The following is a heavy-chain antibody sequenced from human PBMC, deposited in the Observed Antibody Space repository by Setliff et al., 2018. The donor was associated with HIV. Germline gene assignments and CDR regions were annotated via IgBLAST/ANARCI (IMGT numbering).Heavy chain of an antibody. Sequence: SETLSLTCDVSGDLIRNSYYYWAWIRQSPGRGLEWIGSVYYSGITHYNPSLESRATISVDTSMNYLSLKLTSVTAADTAVYFCARQPPLSVLQVWFDDYWGQGRLVTV. V-gene: IGHV4-39*01. CDR3: ARQPPLSVLQVWFDDY. J-gene: IGHJ4*02. CDR1: GDLIRNSYYY. CDR2: VYYSGIT. D-gene: IGHD3-10*01.